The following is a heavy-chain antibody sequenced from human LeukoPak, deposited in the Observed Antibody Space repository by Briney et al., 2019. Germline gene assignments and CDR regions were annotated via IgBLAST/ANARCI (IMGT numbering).Heavy chain of an antibody. CDR1: GGSISSSSYY. CDR2: IYYSGST. Sequence: SETLSLTCTVSGGSISSSSYYWGWIRQPPGKGLEWIGSIYYSGSTYYNPSLKSRVTISVDTSKNQFSLKLSSVTAADTAVYYCASWFGTTTLTFDYWGQGTLVTVSS. V-gene: IGHV4-39*01. D-gene: IGHD3-10*01. J-gene: IGHJ4*02. CDR3: ASWFGTTTLTFDY.